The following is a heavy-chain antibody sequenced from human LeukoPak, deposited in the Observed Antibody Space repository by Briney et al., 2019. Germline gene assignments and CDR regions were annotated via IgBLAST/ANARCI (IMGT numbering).Heavy chain of an antibody. CDR1: GFTFSSYA. CDR2: ISYDGSNK. J-gene: IGHJ4*02. Sequence: GRSLRLSCAASGFTFSSYAMHWVRQAPGKGLEWVAVISYDGSNKYYADSVKGRFTISRDNSKNTLYLQMNSLRAEDTAVYYCARAPPGLRGSFDYWGQGTLVTVSS. V-gene: IGHV3-30-3*01. CDR3: ARAPPGLRGSFDY. D-gene: IGHD5-12*01.